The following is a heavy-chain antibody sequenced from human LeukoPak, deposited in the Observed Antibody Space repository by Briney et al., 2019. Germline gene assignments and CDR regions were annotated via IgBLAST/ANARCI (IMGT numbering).Heavy chain of an antibody. D-gene: IGHD6-19*01. CDR1: GFSFSSYW. CDR2: IKGDGSEK. J-gene: IGHJ4*02. CDR3: ARAGPSSGWYYDY. Sequence: GGSLRLSCAASGFSFSSYWMTWVRQAPGKGLEWVANIKGDGSEKYYVDSVKGRFNIARDNAKNSVYLQMNSLRAEDTAVYYCARAGPSSGWYYDYWGQGTLVTVSS. V-gene: IGHV3-7*01.